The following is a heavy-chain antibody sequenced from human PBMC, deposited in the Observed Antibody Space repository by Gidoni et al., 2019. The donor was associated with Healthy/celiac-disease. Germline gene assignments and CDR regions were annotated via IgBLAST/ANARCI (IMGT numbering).Heavy chain of an antibody. Sequence: QLQLQESGPGLVKPSETLSLTCTVSGGSISSSSYYWGWIRQPPGKGLDWIGSIYYSGSTYYNPSLKIRVTISVDTSKNQFSLKLSSVTAADTAVYYCARPPMIVVVDPYDAFDIWGQGTMVTVSS. CDR2: IYYSGST. J-gene: IGHJ3*02. V-gene: IGHV4-39*01. CDR3: ARPPMIVVVDPYDAFDI. CDR1: GGSISSSSYY. D-gene: IGHD3-22*01.